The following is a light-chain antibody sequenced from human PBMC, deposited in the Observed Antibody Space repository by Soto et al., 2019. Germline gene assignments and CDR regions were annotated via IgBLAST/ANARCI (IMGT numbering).Light chain of an antibody. CDR3: QQSYSIPPT. J-gene: IGKJ4*01. CDR2: GAS. CDR1: QNIDNF. Sequence: DIQMTQPPSSLSASVGDRVTITCRASQNIDNFLNWYQHQPGKAPKVLIYGASTLQIGVPSRFSGSGSGTDFTLTISSLQPEDFATYHCQQSYSIPPTFGGGTKVDIK. V-gene: IGKV1-39*01.